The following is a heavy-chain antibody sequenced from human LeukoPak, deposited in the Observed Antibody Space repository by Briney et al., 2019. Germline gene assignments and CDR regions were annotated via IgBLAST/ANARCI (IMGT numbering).Heavy chain of an antibody. CDR2: IRFDGSNK. V-gene: IGHV3-30*02. CDR1: GFTFSSYG. CDR3: AKDQGSSWFFYFDY. J-gene: IGHJ4*02. D-gene: IGHD6-13*01. Sequence: GGSLRLSCAASGFTFSSYGMHWVRQAPGKGLEWVAFIRFDGSNKNYADSVKGRFTTSRDNSKNTLYLQMNSLRAEDTAVYYCAKDQGSSWFFYFDYWGQGTLVTVSS.